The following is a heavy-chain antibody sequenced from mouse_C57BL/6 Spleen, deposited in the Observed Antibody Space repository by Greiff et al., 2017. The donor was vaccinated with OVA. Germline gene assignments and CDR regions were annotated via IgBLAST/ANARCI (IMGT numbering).Heavy chain of an antibody. CDR3: ARVPSYYGSQYYFDY. Sequence: DVQLQESGPGLVKPSQSLSLTCSVTGYSITSGYYWNWIRQFPGNKLEWMGYISSDGSNNYNPSLKNRISIPRDTSKNQFFLKLNSVTTEDTATYYCARVPSYYGSQYYFDYWGQGTTLTVSS. CDR1: GYSITSGYY. CDR2: ISSDGSN. D-gene: IGHD1-1*01. J-gene: IGHJ2*01. V-gene: IGHV3-6*01.